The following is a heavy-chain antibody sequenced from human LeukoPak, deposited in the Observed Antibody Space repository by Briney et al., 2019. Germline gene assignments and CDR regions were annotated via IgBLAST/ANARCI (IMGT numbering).Heavy chain of an antibody. CDR1: GFTFRNYG. CDR3: ARVDYTVTTVTSSDY. Sequence: SGGSLRLSCEASGFTFRNYGMSWVRQAPGKGLEWVSVISDSGGRIFNADSVKGRFTISRDNAKNSLYLQMNSLRAEDTAVDYCARVDYTVTTVTSSDYWGQGTLVTVSS. J-gene: IGHJ4*02. V-gene: IGHV3-21*01. D-gene: IGHD4-17*01. CDR2: ISDSGGRI.